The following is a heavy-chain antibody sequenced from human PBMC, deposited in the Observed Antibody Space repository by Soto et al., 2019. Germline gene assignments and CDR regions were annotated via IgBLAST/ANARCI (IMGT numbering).Heavy chain of an antibody. J-gene: IGHJ2*01. CDR2: INPYNGNT. CDR1: GYTFHTYG. Sequence: QVQLVQSGAEVKKPGASVKVSCTASGYTFHTYGISWVRQAPGQGLEWMGWINPYNGNTKYVQNLQGRVTMTTDTSTSTAYMELRSLRSDDTAVYYCARDPFGDFWSCYYHWYFDLWGRGTLVTVSS. CDR3: ARDPFGDFWSCYYHWYFDL. D-gene: IGHD3-3*01. V-gene: IGHV1-18*01.